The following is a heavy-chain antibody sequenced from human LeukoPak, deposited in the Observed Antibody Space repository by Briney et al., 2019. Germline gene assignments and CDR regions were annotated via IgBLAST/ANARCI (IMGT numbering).Heavy chain of an antibody. CDR1: GYTFSSYG. CDR3: ARGHPGYYDNSGYLPLDY. CDR2: ISAYSGNT. D-gene: IGHD3-22*01. J-gene: IGHJ4*02. V-gene: IGHV1-18*01. Sequence: ASVKVSCKAFGYTFSSYGISWVRQAPGQGLEWMGWISAYSGNTNYPQKLQGRVTMTADTSTNTAYMELRSLRSDDTAVYYCARGHPGYYDNSGYLPLDYWGQGTLVTASS.